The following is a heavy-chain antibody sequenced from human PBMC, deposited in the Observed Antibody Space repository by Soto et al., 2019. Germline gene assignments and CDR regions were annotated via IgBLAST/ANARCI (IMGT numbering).Heavy chain of an antibody. V-gene: IGHV3-73*01. J-gene: IGHJ3*02. CDR2: IRSKANSYAT. CDR1: GFTFSGSA. CDR3: TRASDHDAFDI. Sequence: GGSLRLSCAASGFTFSGSAMHCVRQASGKGLEWVGRIRSKANSYATAYAASVKGRFTISRDDSKNTAYLQMNSLKTEDTAVYYCTRASDHDAFDIWGQGTMVTVSS.